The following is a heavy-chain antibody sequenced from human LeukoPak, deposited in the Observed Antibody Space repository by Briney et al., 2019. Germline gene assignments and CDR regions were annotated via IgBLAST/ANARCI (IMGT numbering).Heavy chain of an antibody. J-gene: IGHJ4*02. Sequence: GGSLRLSCAASGFPFSDYWMDWVRQAPGKGMEWVANIKQDGSEQYYADSVKGRFTISRDNAKNSLYLQMNSLRAGDTAVYYCSRSLDYWGQGALVTVSS. CDR2: IKQDGSEQ. V-gene: IGHV3-7*01. CDR1: GFPFSDYW. CDR3: SRSLDY.